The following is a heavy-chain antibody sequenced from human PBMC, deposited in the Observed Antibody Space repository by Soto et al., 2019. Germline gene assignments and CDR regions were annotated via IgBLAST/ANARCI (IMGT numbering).Heavy chain of an antibody. V-gene: IGHV3-48*02. D-gene: IGHD3-3*01. J-gene: IGHJ3*02. CDR3: ARVDYDFWSGDDAFDI. CDR1: GFTFSSYS. CDR2: ISSSSSTI. Sequence: GGSLRLSCAASGFTFSSYSMNWVRQAPGKGLEWVSYISSSSSTIYYADSVKGRFTISRDNAKNSLYLQTNSLRDEDTAVYYCARVDYDFWSGDDAFDIWGQGTMVTVSS.